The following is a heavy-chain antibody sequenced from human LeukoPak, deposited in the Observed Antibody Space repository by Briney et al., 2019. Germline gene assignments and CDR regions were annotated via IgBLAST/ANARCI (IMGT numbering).Heavy chain of an antibody. V-gene: IGHV4-39*01. CDR2: IYYSGST. J-gene: IGHJ6*03. D-gene: IGHD2-2*01. CDR3: ARHGCSSTSCYLDYYYMDV. Sequence: SETLSLTCTVSGGSISSSSYYWGWIRQPPGKGLEWIGSIYYSGSTYYNPSLKSRVTISVDTSKNQFSLKLSSVTAADTAVYYCARHGCSSTSCYLDYYYMDVWGKGTTVTVSS. CDR1: GGSISSSSYY.